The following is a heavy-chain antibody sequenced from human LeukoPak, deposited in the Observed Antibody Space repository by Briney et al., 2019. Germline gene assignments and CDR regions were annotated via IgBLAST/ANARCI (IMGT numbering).Heavy chain of an antibody. CDR2: IRYDGSNK. CDR1: GFTFSSYG. D-gene: IGHD3-10*01. V-gene: IGHV3-30*02. J-gene: IGHJ6*03. CDR3: AKDLYQVVRGVIIYYYYYMDV. Sequence: GGSLRLSCAASGFTFSSYGMHWVRQAPGKGLEWVAFIRYDGSNKYYADSVKGRFTISRDNSKNTLYLQMNSLRAEDTAVYYCAKDLYQVVRGVIIYYYYYMDVWGKGTTVTISS.